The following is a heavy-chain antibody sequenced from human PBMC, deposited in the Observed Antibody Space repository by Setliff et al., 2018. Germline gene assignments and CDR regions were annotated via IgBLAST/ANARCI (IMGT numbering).Heavy chain of an antibody. CDR3: ARVVRGGLAGAFDI. Sequence: GGSLRLSCAASGFTFSSYAITWVRQAPGKGLEWVSMISGSAQTTCYADSVKGRFTISRDNSKNTLYLQMNSLRADDTAVYYCARVVRGGLAGAFDIWGQGTMVTVSS. J-gene: IGHJ3*02. D-gene: IGHD2-15*01. CDR2: ISGSAQTT. CDR1: GFTFSSYA. V-gene: IGHV3-23*01.